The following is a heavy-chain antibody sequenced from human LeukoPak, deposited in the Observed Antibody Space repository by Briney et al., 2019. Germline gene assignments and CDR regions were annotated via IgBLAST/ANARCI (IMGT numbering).Heavy chain of an antibody. D-gene: IGHD5-18*01. CDR2: TSGSSSSK. CDR3: AREDTVLIQYNYHHYAMDV. V-gene: IGHV3-48*04. J-gene: IGHJ6*02. CDR1: GFTFSNYW. Sequence: GGSLRLSCAASGFTFSNYWMSWFRQAPGKGLEWVSYTSGSSSSKHYADSVKGRFTISRDNAKNSLFLQMNSLRVEDTAVYYCAREDTVLIQYNYHHYAMDVWGQGTTVTVSS.